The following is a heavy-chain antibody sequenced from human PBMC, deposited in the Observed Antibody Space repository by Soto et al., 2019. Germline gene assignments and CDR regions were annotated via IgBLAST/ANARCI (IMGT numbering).Heavy chain of an antibody. CDR2: IGSSSTVT. CDR3: ARDLFGSSLLGYFDP. CDR1: GFTFRNYN. D-gene: IGHD6-13*01. V-gene: IGHV3-48*02. Sequence: QPGGSLRLSCAASGFTFRNYNMNWVRQAPGGGLEWISYIGSSSTVTYYADSVKGRFTISRDDAKNSLYLQMNSLRDEDTADYYCARDLFGSSLLGYFDPWGQGALVTVSS. J-gene: IGHJ4*02.